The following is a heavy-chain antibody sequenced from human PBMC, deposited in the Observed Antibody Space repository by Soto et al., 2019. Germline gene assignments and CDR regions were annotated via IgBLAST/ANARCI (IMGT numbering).Heavy chain of an antibody. CDR3: ARASGSPADYWFDP. J-gene: IGHJ5*02. CDR2: IKQDGSEK. V-gene: IGHV3-7*03. Sequence: GGSLRLSCAASGFTFSSYWMSWVRQAPGKGLEWVANIKQDGSEKYYVDSVKCRFTISRDNAKNSLDLQMNSMRAEDTAVYYCARASGSPADYWFDPWGQGTLVPVSS. CDR1: GFTFSSYW. D-gene: IGHD3-10*01.